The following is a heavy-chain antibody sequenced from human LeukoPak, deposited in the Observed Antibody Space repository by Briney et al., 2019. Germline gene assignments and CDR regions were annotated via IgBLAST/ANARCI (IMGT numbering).Heavy chain of an antibody. D-gene: IGHD2-2*01. CDR2: INPNSGGP. J-gene: IGHJ4*02. Sequence: ASVKVSCKASGYTFTHYFMHWVRQAPGQGLESMGWINPNSGGPSYAQKFQGRVTMTRDTSISTAYMELSSLGSDDTAVYYCARVEGYCSSTSCRKDFDYWGQGTLVTVSS. CDR3: ARVEGYCSSTSCRKDFDY. V-gene: IGHV1-2*02. CDR1: GYTFTHYF.